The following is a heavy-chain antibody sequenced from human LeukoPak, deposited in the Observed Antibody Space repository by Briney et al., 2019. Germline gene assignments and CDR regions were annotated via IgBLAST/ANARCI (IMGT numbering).Heavy chain of an antibody. Sequence: SVKVSCKASGGTFSSYAISWVRQAPARGLEWMGRIIPIFGTANYAQKFQGRVTITTDESTSTAHMELSSLRSEDTAVYYCAVGVVPAAFDAFDIWGQGTMVTVSS. CDR3: AVGVVPAAFDAFDI. V-gene: IGHV1-69*05. J-gene: IGHJ3*02. D-gene: IGHD2-2*01. CDR1: GGTFSSYA. CDR2: IIPIFGTA.